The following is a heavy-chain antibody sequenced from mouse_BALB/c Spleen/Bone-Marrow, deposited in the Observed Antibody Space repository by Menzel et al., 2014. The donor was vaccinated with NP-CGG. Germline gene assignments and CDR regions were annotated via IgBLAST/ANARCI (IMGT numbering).Heavy chain of an antibody. CDR1: GFTFTDYY. CDR3: TRDMGLLRFDY. CDR2: IRNKPNGYTT. D-gene: IGHD1-1*01. V-gene: IGHV7-3*02. Sequence: EVKVEESGGGLVQPGGSLRLSCATSGFTFTDYYMSWVRRPPGKALEWLGFIRNKPNGYTTEYSASVKGRFTISRDNSRSILYLQMNTLRVEDSATYYCTRDMGLLRFDYWGQGTTLTVSS. J-gene: IGHJ2*01.